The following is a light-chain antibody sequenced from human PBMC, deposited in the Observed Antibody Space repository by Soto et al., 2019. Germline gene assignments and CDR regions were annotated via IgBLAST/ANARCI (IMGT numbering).Light chain of an antibody. CDR1: QSLLYSDGKTY. CDR2: EVS. J-gene: IGKJ2*01. V-gene: IGKV2-29*03. CDR3: MQGGT. Sequence: DIVKTQSPLYLSVTPGEPASISCKSSQSLLYSDGKTYLHWYLQRPGQSPQLLIYEVSNRFSGVPDRISGSGSGTDFTLTISRVEAEDAGVYYCMQGGTSGQGTKLAIK.